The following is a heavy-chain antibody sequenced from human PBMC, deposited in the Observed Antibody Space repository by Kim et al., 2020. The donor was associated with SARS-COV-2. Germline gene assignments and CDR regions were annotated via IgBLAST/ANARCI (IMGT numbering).Heavy chain of an antibody. V-gene: IGHV1-18*01. Sequence: ASVKVSCKASGYTFTSYGISWVRQAPGQGLEWMGWISAYNGNTNYAQKLQGRVTMTTDTSTSTAYMELRSLRSDDTAVYYCARRQGRIVVVPAAYEEYYYYYYMDVWGKGTTVTSP. D-gene: IGHD2-2*01. CDR2: ISAYNGNT. J-gene: IGHJ6*03. CDR3: ARRQGRIVVVPAAYEEYYYYYYMDV. CDR1: GYTFTSYG.